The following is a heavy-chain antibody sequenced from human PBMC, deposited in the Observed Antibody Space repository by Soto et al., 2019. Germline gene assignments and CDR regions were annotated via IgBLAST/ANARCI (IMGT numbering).Heavy chain of an antibody. Sequence: EVQLVESGGGLVQPGGSLTLSCVASGLTFSSEWMHWVRQAPGKGLEWVANISPEGSGKHYVDSMKGRFAISRDNAKNSVYLLVNSLRVDDTAVYYCMTGSGYWGLGTLVTVSS. J-gene: IGHJ4*01. V-gene: IGHV3-7*02. CDR1: GLTFSSEW. CDR3: MTGSGY. CDR2: ISPEGSGK. D-gene: IGHD3-9*01.